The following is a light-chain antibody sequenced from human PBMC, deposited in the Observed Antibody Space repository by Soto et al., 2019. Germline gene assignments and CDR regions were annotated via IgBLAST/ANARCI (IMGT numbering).Light chain of an antibody. CDR1: QSVLYSSNNKNY. J-gene: IGKJ2*01. CDR3: QQYYSTPNT. V-gene: IGKV4-1*01. CDR2: WAS. Sequence: DIVMTQSPDSLAVSLGERATINCKSSQSVLYSSNNKNYLAWYQQKPGQPPKLLMYWASTRESGVPDRFSGSGSGTDFTLTISSLQAEDVAVYYYQQYYSTPNTCGQGTKLEIK.